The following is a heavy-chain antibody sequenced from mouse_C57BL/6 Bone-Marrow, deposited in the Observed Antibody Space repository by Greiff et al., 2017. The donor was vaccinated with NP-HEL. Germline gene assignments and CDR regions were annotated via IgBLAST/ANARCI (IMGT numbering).Heavy chain of an antibody. CDR3: ARFDWDTVDY. D-gene: IGHD4-1*01. CDR1: GYTFTSYW. Sequence: QVQLQQPGAELVRPGSSVKLSCKASGYTFTSYWMDWVQQRPGQGLEWIGNIYPSDSETHYTQKFKDKATLTVDKSSSTAYMQLSSLTSEDSAVYYCARFDWDTVDYWGQGTTVTVAS. J-gene: IGHJ2*01. V-gene: IGHV1-61*01. CDR2: IYPSDSET.